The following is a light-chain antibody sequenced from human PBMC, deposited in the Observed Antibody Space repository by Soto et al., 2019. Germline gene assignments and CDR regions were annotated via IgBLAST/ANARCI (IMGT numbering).Light chain of an antibody. Sequence: QSALTQPPSASGSPGQSVTISCTGTSSDVGGYDYVSWYQQHPDKAPKLIIYEVTKRPSGVPDRFSGSKSGNTASLTVSELQAEDEADYYCSSFAGSDSYVFGSGTKVTV. CDR2: EVT. V-gene: IGLV2-8*01. J-gene: IGLJ1*01. CDR3: SSFAGSDSYV. CDR1: SSDVGGYDY.